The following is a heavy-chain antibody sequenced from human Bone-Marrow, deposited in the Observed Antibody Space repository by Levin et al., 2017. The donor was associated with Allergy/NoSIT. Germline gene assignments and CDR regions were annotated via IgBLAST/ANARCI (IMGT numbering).Heavy chain of an antibody. J-gene: IGHJ4*02. Sequence: GGSLRLSCAASGLIFSNYAMNWVRQAPGKGLEWVSQISGSGSNTHYADSVRGRFTFSRDNSNNTVYLQMNSLRADDTAVYYWSGYDTSGYHSPFDYWGQGTLVTVSS. CDR1: GLIFSNYA. V-gene: IGHV3-23*01. CDR2: ISGSGSNT. CDR3: SGYDTSGYHSPFDY. D-gene: IGHD3-22*01.